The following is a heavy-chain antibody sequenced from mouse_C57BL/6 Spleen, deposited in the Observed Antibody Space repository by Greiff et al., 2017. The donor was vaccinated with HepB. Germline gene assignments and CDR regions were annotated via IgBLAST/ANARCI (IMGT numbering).Heavy chain of an antibody. V-gene: IGHV6-3*01. CDR3: TIYYDYPWFAY. CDR2: IRLKSDNYAT. CDR1: GFTFSNYW. J-gene: IGHJ3*01. D-gene: IGHD2-4*01. Sequence: EVQGVESGGGLVQPGGSMKLSCVASGFTFSNYWMNWVRQSPEKGLEWVAQIRLKSDNYATHYAESVKGRFTISRDDSKSSVYLQMNNLRAEDTGIYYCTIYYDYPWFAYWGQGTLVTVSA.